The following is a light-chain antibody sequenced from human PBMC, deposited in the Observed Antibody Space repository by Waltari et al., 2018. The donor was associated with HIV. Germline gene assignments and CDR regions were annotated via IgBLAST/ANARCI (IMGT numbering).Light chain of an antibody. CDR1: SSNIGAGYD. CDR2: GNI. V-gene: IGLV1-40*01. Sequence: QSVLTQPPSVSGAPGQRVTLSCTGTSSNIGAGYDVHWYQQLPGTAPKLLIYGNINRPSGVPDRFSGSKSGTSASLAITGLQAEDEADYYCQSFDSSLTGWVFGGGTKLTVL. CDR3: QSFDSSLTGWV. J-gene: IGLJ3*02.